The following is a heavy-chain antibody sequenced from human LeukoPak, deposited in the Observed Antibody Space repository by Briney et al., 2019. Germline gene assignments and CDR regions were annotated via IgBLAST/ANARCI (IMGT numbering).Heavy chain of an antibody. J-gene: IGHJ4*02. CDR3: ARLYSSSLGRVFDY. Sequence: PSETLSLTCTVSGGSISSYYWSWIRQPPGKGLEWIGYIYYSGSTNYSPSLKSRVTISVDTSKIQFSLKLSSVTAADTAVYYCARLYSSSLGRVFDYWGQGTLVTVSS. CDR2: IYYSGST. V-gene: IGHV4-59*01. CDR1: GGSISSYY. D-gene: IGHD6-13*01.